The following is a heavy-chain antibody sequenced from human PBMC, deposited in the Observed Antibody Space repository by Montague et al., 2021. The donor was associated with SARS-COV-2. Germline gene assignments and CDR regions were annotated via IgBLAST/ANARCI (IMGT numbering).Heavy chain of an antibody. D-gene: IGHD3-10*01. J-gene: IGHJ5*02. CDR3: ARATSVRGAVNWFDP. CDR2: INYSGGT. CDR1: GCSISSYY. Sequence: SETLSLTCAVSGCSISSYYWSFIRQTPGKGLEWIAYINYSGGTNYNPSLKSRVSISVDTSKNHFSLRLRSVTPADTAVYFCARATSVRGAVNWFDPWGQGTLVTVSS. V-gene: IGHV4-59*01.